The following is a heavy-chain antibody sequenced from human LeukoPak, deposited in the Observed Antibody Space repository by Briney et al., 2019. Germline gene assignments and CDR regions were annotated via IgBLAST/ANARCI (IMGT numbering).Heavy chain of an antibody. CDR1: GFTVSSNY. CDR2: IYSGGST. Sequence: PGGSLRLSCAASGFTVSSNYMSWVRQAPGKGLEWVSVIYSGGSTYYADSVKGRFTISRDNSKNTLYLQMNSLRAEDTAVYYCARVAVDEAVASTIDYWGQGTLVTVSS. D-gene: IGHD6-19*01. CDR3: ARVAVDEAVASTIDY. J-gene: IGHJ4*02. V-gene: IGHV3-53*01.